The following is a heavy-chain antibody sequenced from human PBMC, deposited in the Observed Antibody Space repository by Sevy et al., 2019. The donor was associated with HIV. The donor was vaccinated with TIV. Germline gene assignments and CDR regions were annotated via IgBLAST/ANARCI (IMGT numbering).Heavy chain of an antibody. CDR3: ARGATFYSDSSGRVLSVLGAFDI. Sequence: GGSLRLSCAASGFTVSSNYMSWVPQAPGKGLEWVSIIFSGGGTYYADSVQGRFTISRDNSKNMVYLQMNSLRAEDTAVFYCARGATFYSDSSGRVLSVLGAFDIWGRGTMVTVSS. CDR1: GFTVSSNY. J-gene: IGHJ3*02. V-gene: IGHV3-53*01. CDR2: IFSGGGT. D-gene: IGHD3-22*01.